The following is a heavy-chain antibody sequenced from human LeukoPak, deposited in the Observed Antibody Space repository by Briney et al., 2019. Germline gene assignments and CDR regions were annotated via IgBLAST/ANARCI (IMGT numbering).Heavy chain of an antibody. D-gene: IGHD4-17*01. Sequence: SQTLSLTCAISGDSVSSNSAGWNWIRQSPSRGLEWLGRTYYRSKWYNDFAPSVRNRITINPDTSKNQFSLQLSSVTAADTAVYYCARGTVTMDYWGRGTLVTVSS. CDR1: GDSVSSNSAG. CDR3: ARGTVTMDY. CDR2: TYYRSKWYN. V-gene: IGHV6-1*01. J-gene: IGHJ4*02.